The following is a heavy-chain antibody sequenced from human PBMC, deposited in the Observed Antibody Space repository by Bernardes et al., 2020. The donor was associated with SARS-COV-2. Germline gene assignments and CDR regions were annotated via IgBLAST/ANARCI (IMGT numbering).Heavy chain of an antibody. J-gene: IGHJ6*02. CDR3: AREGVVPADEDYYYGMDV. Sequence: VWSLRLSCAASGFTFSSYGMHWVRQAPGKGLEWVAVIWYDGSNKYYADSVKGRFTISRDNSKNTLYLQMNSLRAEDTAVYYCAREGVVPADEDYYYGMDVWGQGTTVTVSS. V-gene: IGHV3-33*01. CDR2: IWYDGSNK. CDR1: GFTFSSYG. D-gene: IGHD2-2*01.